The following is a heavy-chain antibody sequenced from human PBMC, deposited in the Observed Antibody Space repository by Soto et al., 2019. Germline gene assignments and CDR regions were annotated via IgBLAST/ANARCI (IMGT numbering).Heavy chain of an antibody. D-gene: IGHD5-12*01. CDR3: VATIAQNWFDP. V-gene: IGHV4-61*01. CDR1: GGSVSSGSYY. J-gene: IGHJ5*02. CDR2: IYYSGST. Sequence: PSETLSLTCTVSGGSVSSGSYYWNWIRQPPGEGLECIGFIYYSGSTNYNPSLKSRVTMSVDTSKNQFSLKLSSVTAADTAVYYCVATIAQNWFDPWGQGTLVTVSS.